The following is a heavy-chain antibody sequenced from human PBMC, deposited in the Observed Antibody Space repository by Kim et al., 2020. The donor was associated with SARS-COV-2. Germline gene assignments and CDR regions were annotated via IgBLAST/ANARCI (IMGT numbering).Heavy chain of an antibody. D-gene: IGHD4-17*01. CDR1: GGSISSYY. CDR2: IYYSGST. V-gene: IGHV4-59*01. Sequence: SETLSPTCTVSGGSISSYYWSWIRQPPGKGLEWIGYIYYSGSTNYNPSLKSRVTISVDTSKNQFSLKLSSVTAADTAVYYCASLKVGYGDYLWRGHDAFDIWGQGTMVTVSS. J-gene: IGHJ3*02. CDR3: ASLKVGYGDYLWRGHDAFDI.